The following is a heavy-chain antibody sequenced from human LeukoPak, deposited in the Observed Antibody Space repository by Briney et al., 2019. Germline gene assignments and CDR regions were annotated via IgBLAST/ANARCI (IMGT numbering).Heavy chain of an antibody. CDR3: AKDLNGSGSYYLTLYYYMDV. V-gene: IGHV3-23*01. D-gene: IGHD3-10*01. Sequence: GGSLRLSCAASGFTFSSYAMSWVRQAPGKGLEWVSAISGGGGSTYYADSVKGRFTISRDNSKNTLYLQMNSLRAEDTAVYYCAKDLNGSGSYYLTLYYYMDVWGKGTTVTVSS. J-gene: IGHJ6*03. CDR1: GFTFSSYA. CDR2: ISGGGGST.